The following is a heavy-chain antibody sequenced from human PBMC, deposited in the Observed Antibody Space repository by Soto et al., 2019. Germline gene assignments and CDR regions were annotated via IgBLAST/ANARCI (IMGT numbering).Heavy chain of an antibody. CDR1: GFTVSSKY. Sequence: SGFTVSSKYMSWVRQAPGKGLEWVSAISGSGGSTYYADSVKGRFTISRDNSKNTLYLQMNSLRAEDTAVYYCAKVRDPYYYYYYMDVWGKGTTVTVSS. CDR2: ISGSGGST. V-gene: IGHV3-23*01. CDR3: AKVRDPYYYYYYMDV. J-gene: IGHJ6*03.